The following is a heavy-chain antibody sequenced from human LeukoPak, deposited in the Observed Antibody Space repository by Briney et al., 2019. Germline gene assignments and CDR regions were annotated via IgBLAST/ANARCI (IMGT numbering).Heavy chain of an antibody. D-gene: IGHD3-22*01. Sequence: SETLSLTCTVSGGSISSGCYCWSWIRQHPGKGLEWVGYIYYSGSTYYNPSLKSRVTISVDTSKNQFPLKLSSVTAADTAVYYCAREGVVITRWFDPWGQGTLVTVSS. V-gene: IGHV4-31*03. CDR2: IYYSGST. CDR3: AREGVVITRWFDP. J-gene: IGHJ5*02. CDR1: GGSISSGCYC.